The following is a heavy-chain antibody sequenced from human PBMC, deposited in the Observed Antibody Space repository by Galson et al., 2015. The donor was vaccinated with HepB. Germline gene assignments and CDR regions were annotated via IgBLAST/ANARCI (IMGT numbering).Heavy chain of an antibody. CDR3: AKDQGNSYGHYSFDY. CDR2: ISGNGGGT. V-gene: IGHV3-23*01. CDR1: GFTFSSYA. Sequence: CLRLSCAVSGFTFSSYAMRWVRQAPGKGLEWVSIISGNGGGTYYADSVKGRFTISRDKSKITLYLQMNSLRAEDTAVYYCAKDQGNSYGHYSFDYLVQVTLFTVSS. D-gene: IGHD5-18*01. J-gene: IGHJ4*02.